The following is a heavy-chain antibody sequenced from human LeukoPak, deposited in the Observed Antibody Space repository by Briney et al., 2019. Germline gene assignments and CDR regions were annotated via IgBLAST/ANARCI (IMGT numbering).Heavy chain of an antibody. D-gene: IGHD5-18*01. CDR3: ARIPSGYSYGYYDY. CDR1: GGSISSSSYY. Sequence: SETLSLTCTVSGGSISSSSYYWGWIRQPPGKGLEWIGSIYYSGSTYYNPSLKSRVTISVDTSKNQFSLKLSSVTAADTAVYYCARIPSGYSYGYYDYWGQGTLVTVST. J-gene: IGHJ4*02. CDR2: IYYSGST. V-gene: IGHV4-39*07.